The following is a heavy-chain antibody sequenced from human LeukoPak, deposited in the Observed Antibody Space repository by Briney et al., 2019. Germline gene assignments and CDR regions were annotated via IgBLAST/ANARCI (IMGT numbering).Heavy chain of an antibody. D-gene: IGHD4-23*01. CDR3: ARQDYGGNSVPDAFDI. V-gene: IGHV5-51*01. Sequence: GESLKTSCKGSGYSFTSYWIGWVRQMPGKGLEWMGIIYPGDSDTRYSPSFQGQVTISADKSISTAYLQWSSLKASDTAMYYCARQDYGGNSVPDAFDIWGQGTMVTVSS. J-gene: IGHJ3*02. CDR1: GYSFTSYW. CDR2: IYPGDSDT.